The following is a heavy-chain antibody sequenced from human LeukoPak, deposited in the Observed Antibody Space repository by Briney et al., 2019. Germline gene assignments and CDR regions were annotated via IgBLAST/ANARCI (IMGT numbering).Heavy chain of an antibody. V-gene: IGHV4-31*03. D-gene: IGHD4-23*01. CDR1: GGFISSGGYY. CDR2: IYYSGST. Sequence: PSQTLSLTCTVAGGFISSGGYYWSWIRQHPGKGLEWIGYIYYSGSTYYSPSPKSRVTISVDTSKTRFSLKLSSVTAADTAVYYCARFPSDMDRGGYFDYWGQGTLVTVSS. J-gene: IGHJ4*02. CDR3: ARFPSDMDRGGYFDY.